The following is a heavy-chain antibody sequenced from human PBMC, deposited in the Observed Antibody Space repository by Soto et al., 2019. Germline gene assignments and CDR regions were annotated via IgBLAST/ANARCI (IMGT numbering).Heavy chain of an antibody. Sequence: ASVKVSCKASGYTFTSYAMHWVRQAPGQRLEWMGWINAGNGNTKYSQKFQGRVTITRDTSASTAYMELSSLRSEDTAVYYCARDRWTTVTTKSVPDYWGQGTLVTVSS. CDR1: GYTFTSYA. J-gene: IGHJ4*02. CDR3: ARDRWTTVTTKSVPDY. D-gene: IGHD4-17*01. V-gene: IGHV1-3*01. CDR2: INAGNGNT.